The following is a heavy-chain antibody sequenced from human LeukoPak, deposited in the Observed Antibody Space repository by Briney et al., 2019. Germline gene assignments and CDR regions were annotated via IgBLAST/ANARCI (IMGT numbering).Heavy chain of an antibody. CDR2: ISGSGGST. J-gene: IGHJ4*02. Sequence: GGSLRLSCAASGFTFSSYAMSWVRQAPGKGLEWVSAISGSGGSTFYADSVKGRFTISRDNSKNTLYLQMNILKTEDTAVYYCARALGSDYSNFGCDYWGQGTLVTVSS. D-gene: IGHD4-11*01. CDR3: ARALGSDYSNFGCDY. CDR1: GFTFSSYA. V-gene: IGHV3-23*01.